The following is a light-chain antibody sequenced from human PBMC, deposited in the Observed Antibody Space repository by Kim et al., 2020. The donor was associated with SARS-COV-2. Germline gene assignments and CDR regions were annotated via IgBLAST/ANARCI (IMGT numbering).Light chain of an antibody. CDR3: QAWDSSTAV. J-gene: IGLJ3*02. CDR2: QDT. V-gene: IGLV3-1*01. CDR1: KLGDKH. Sequence: SYELTQPPSVSVSPGQTASITCSGHKLGDKHAYWYQQKPGQSPVLVIYQDTKRPSGIPERFSGSNSGNTVTLTISGTQSMVEADYYCQAWDSSTAVFGGG.